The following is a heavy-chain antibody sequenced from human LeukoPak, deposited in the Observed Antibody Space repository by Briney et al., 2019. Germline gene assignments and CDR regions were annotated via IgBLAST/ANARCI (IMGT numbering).Heavy chain of an antibody. D-gene: IGHD3-9*01. CDR1: GYTFTGYY. CDR2: INPNSGGT. V-gene: IGHV1-2*04. CDR3: ARAGILTGYNDAFDI. Sequence: ASVKVSCKASGYTFTGYYMHWVRQAPGQGLEWMGWINPNSGGTNYAQKFQGWVTMTRDTSISTAYMELSRLRSDDTAVYYCARAGILTGYNDAFDIWGQGTMVTVSS. J-gene: IGHJ3*02.